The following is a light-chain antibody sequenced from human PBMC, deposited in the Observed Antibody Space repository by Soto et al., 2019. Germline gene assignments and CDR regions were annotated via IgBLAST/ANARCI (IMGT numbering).Light chain of an antibody. Sequence: QSVLTQPASVSGSPGQSITISCTGTSSDIGGYNYVSWYQQHPGKAPKLMIYEVSNRPSGVSNRFSASKSGNTASLTISGLQAEDEGDYYCSSYAGSYTLVFGGGTKLTVL. V-gene: IGLV2-14*01. CDR3: SSYAGSYTLV. J-gene: IGLJ2*01. CDR2: EVS. CDR1: SSDIGGYNY.